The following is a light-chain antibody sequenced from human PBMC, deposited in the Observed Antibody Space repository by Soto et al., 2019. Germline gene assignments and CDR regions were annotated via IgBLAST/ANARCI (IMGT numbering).Light chain of an antibody. Sequence: DIQMTQSPSTLSAYVGDRVIITCRASQSPGTWMAWYQQKPGTAPVLLIYDVSKLESGVPSRFSGRASGTEFTLTITSLQPDDFATYYCQQYFSYPLTFGGGIKVEIK. CDR3: QQYFSYPLT. J-gene: IGKJ4*01. CDR1: QSPGTW. V-gene: IGKV1-5*01. CDR2: DVS.